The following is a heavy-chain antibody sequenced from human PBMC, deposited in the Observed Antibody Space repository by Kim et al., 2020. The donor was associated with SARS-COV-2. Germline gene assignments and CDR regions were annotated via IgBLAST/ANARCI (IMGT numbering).Heavy chain of an antibody. CDR2: ISAYNGNT. D-gene: IGHD3-10*01. CDR3: ARSTTYYYGSGSYYSDY. Sequence: ASVKVSCKASGYTFTSYGISWVRQAPGQGLEWMGWISAYNGNTNYAQKLQGRVTMTTDTSTSTAYMELRSLRSDDTAVYYCARSTTYYYGSGSYYSDYWGQGTLVTVSS. CDR1: GYTFTSYG. J-gene: IGHJ4*02. V-gene: IGHV1-18*01.